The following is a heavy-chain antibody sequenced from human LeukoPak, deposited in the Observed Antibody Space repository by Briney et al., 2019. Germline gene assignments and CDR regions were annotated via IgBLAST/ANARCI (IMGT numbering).Heavy chain of an antibody. CDR1: GFTFNSYW. V-gene: IGHV3-74*01. Sequence: GGSLRLSCVASGFTFNSYWMHWVRQDPRKGLVWVPRINGDGRNINYADSVRGRFTISRDNAKNTLYLQMNTLRVEDTAVYYCTRDLMDYDVSTGLHHYYMDVWGQGTTVTVSS. CDR3: TRDLMDYDVSTGLHHYYMDV. D-gene: IGHD3-9*01. CDR2: INGDGRNI. J-gene: IGHJ6*02.